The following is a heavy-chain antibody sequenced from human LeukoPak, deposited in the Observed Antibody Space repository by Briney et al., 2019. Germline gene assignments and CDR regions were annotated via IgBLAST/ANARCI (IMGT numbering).Heavy chain of an antibody. CDR1: GGSFSGYY. J-gene: IGHJ4*02. V-gene: IGHV4-34*01. CDR3: ARIGATVPYFDY. CDR2: INHSGST. Sequence: SETLSLTCAVYGGSFSGYYWSWIRPPPGKGLEWIGEINHSGSTNYNPSLKSRVTISVDTSKNQFSLKLSSVTAADTAVYYCARIGATVPYFDYWGQGTLVTVSS. D-gene: IGHD4-11*01.